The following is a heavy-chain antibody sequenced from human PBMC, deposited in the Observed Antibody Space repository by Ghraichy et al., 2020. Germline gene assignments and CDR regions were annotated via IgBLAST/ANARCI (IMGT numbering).Heavy chain of an antibody. J-gene: IGHJ4*02. D-gene: IGHD5-18*01. Sequence: LSLTCAASGFTFISYAMSWVRQAPGKGLEWVSAISGSGGNTYYADSVKGRFTLSRDNSRNTLYLHMNSLRAEDTAVYYCASGYSYGGPYWGQGTLVTVSS. CDR1: GFTFISYA. CDR2: ISGSGGNT. CDR3: ASGYSYGGPY. V-gene: IGHV3-23*01.